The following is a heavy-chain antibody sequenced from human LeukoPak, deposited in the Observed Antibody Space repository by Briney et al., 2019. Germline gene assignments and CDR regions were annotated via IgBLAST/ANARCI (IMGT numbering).Heavy chain of an antibody. V-gene: IGHV1-2*02. J-gene: IGHJ5*01. CDR1: GYTFTDCY. D-gene: IGHD6-13*01. CDR2: INPNSAGT. CDR3: ARAAWSATSKFDS. Sequence: ASVKVSRKASGYTFTDCYLHWLRQDPGQGLEWVGWINPNSAGTEYAQEFQGRVTMTRDTSNSTAYMELSRLQPDDTAVYYCARAAWSATSKFDSWGQGTRVTVSS.